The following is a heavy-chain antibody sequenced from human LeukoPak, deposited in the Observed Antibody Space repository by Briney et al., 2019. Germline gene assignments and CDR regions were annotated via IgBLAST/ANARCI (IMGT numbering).Heavy chain of an antibody. D-gene: IGHD2-15*01. V-gene: IGHV3-33*05. CDR3: ARDGYCSGGICYSSDY. J-gene: IGHJ4*02. Sequence: GGSLRLSCAASGFTSSSFGMHWVRQAPGRGLEWVALILYEDKYYADSVKGRFTISRDNSKNTLYLQMNSLRAEDTAVYYCARDGYCSGGICYSSDYWGQGTLVTVSS. CDR1: GFTSSSFG. CDR2: ILYEDK.